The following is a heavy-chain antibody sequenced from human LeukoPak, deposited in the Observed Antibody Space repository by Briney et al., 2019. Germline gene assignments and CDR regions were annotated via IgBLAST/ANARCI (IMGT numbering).Heavy chain of an antibody. J-gene: IGHJ4*02. CDR1: GFPFSSYS. V-gene: IGHV3-21*01. Sequence: GGSLRLSCAASGFPFSSYSMNWVRQAPGKGLEWVSSISSDSIYIYYADSVKGRFTISRDNAKNSLYLQMNSLRADDTALYYCARDFSRVSEYWGQGTLVTVSS. CDR2: ISSDSIYI. D-gene: IGHD2-8*01. CDR3: ARDFSRVSEY.